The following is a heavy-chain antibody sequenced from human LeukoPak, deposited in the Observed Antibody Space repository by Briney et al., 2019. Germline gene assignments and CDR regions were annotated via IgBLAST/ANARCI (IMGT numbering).Heavy chain of an antibody. J-gene: IGHJ6*03. CDR2: IXXSGGST. Sequence: IIXXSGGSTSYAQKFQGRVTMTRDTSTSTVYMELSSLRSEDTAVYYCARAYSGSYSTYYYYYMDVWGKGTTVTVSS. CDR3: ARAYSGSYSTYYYYYMDV. D-gene: IGHD1-26*01. V-gene: IGHV1-46*01.